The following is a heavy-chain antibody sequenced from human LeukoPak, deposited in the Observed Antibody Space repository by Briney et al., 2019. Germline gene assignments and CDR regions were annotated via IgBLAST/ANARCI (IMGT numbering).Heavy chain of an antibody. CDR3: AKSIRPVGYYYGLDV. J-gene: IGHJ6*02. V-gene: IGHV3-23*01. CDR2: IGGSNGIT. Sequence: GGSLRLSCAASRFTFNSYAMSWVRQAPGKGLEWVSVIGGSNGITFYVGSVKGRFTISRDNSKNTLYLQVNSLRAEDTAVYYCAKSIRPVGYYYGLDVWGQGTTVTVSS. D-gene: IGHD3-3*02. CDR1: RFTFNSYA.